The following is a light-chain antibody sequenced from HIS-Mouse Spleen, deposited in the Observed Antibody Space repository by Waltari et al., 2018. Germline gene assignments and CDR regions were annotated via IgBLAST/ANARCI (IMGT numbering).Light chain of an antibody. Sequence: SYELTQPPSVSVSPGQTASITCPGDKLGDKYACWYQQQPGQSPVLVIYQDSKRPSGIPERFSGSNSGNTATLTISGTQAMDEADYYCQAWDSSYSVFGGGTKLTVL. CDR2: QDS. CDR1: KLGDKY. V-gene: IGLV3-1*01. CDR3: QAWDSSYSV. J-gene: IGLJ2*01.